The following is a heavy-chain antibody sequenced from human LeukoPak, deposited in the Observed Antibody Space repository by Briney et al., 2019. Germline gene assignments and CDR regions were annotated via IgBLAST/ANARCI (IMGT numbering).Heavy chain of an antibody. V-gene: IGHV4-61*02. CDR3: ARGGWYGSLDY. CDR1: GGSISSGSYY. J-gene: IGHJ4*02. CDR2: IYTSGST. D-gene: IGHD6-19*01. Sequence: SQTLSLTCTVSGGSISSGSYYWSWIRQPAGKGLEWIGRIYTSGSTNYNPSLKSRVTISVDTSKNQFSLKLSSVTAADTAVYYCARGGWYGSLDYWGQGTLVTVSS.